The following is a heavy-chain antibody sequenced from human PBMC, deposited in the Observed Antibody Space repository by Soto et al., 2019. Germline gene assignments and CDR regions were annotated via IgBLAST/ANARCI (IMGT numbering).Heavy chain of an antibody. D-gene: IGHD1-26*01. CDR2: ISAYNGNT. J-gene: IGHJ5*02. CDR3: ATSRWGGSWLRAENWFDP. Sequence: GASVKVSCKASGYTFTSYGISWVRQAPGQGLEWMGWISAYNGNTNYAQKLQGRVTMTTDTSTSTAYMELRSLRSDDTAVYYCATSRWGGSWLRAENWFDPWGQGTLVTVSS. CDR1: GYTFTSYG. V-gene: IGHV1-18*04.